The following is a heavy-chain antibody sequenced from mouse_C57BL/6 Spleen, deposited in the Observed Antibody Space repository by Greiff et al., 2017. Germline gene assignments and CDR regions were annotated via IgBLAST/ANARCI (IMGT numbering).Heavy chain of an antibody. D-gene: IGHD3-2*02. J-gene: IGHJ4*01. CDR2: IYPRSGKT. Sequence: QVHVKQSGAELARPGASVKLSCKASGYTFTSYGISWVKQRTGQGLEWIGEIYPRSGKTYYNEKFKGKATLTADKSSSTAYMELRSLTSEDSAVYFCAIDSSGHYAMDYWGQGTSVTVSS. CDR3: AIDSSGHYAMDY. CDR1: GYTFTSYG. V-gene: IGHV1-81*01.